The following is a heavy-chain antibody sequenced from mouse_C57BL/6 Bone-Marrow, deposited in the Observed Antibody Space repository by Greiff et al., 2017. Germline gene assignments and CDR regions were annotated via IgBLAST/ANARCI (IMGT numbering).Heavy chain of an antibody. CDR3: ARDDYFYCSLCYAMDY. CDR1: GYTFTSYW. J-gene: IGHJ4*01. Sequence: QVQLQQPGAELVKPGASVKMSCKASGYTFTSYWITWVKQRPGQGLEWIGDIYPGSGSTNYNEKFKSKATLTVDTSSSTAYMHLNSLTSEDSAVYFYARDDYFYCSLCYAMDYWGQGTSVTVSS. V-gene: IGHV1-55*01. D-gene: IGHD6-1*01. CDR2: IYPGSGST.